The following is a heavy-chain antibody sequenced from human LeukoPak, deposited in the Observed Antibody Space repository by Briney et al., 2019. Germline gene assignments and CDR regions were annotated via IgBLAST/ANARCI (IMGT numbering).Heavy chain of an antibody. V-gene: IGHV4-59*01. CDR3: ARAKKNWFDP. J-gene: IGHJ5*02. Sequence: NPSETLSLTCTVSGGSISSYYWSWIRQPPGKGLEWIGYIYYSGSTNYNPSLESRVTISVDTSKNQFSLKLSSVTAADTAVYYCARAKKNWFDPWGQGTLVTVSS. CDR2: IYYSGST. CDR1: GGSISSYY.